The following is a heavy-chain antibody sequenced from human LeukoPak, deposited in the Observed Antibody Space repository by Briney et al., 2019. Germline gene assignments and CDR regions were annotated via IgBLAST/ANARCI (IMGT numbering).Heavy chain of an antibody. D-gene: IGHD3-3*01. CDR1: GGSISSGSYY. CDR2: IYTSGGT. Sequence: SEALSLTCTVSGGSISSGSYYWRWLRQPAGTGLEWIGRIYTSGGTNYNPSLKSRVTISVDTSKNQFSLKVSSVTAADTAVYYCARGPYDFWSGYFFDYWGQGTLVTVSS. J-gene: IGHJ4*02. CDR3: ARGPYDFWSGYFFDY. V-gene: IGHV4-61*02.